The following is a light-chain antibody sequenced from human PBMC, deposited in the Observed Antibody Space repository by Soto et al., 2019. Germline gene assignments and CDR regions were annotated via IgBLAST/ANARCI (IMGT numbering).Light chain of an antibody. J-gene: IGLJ2*01. V-gene: IGLV2-14*01. CDR1: SSDVGGYNY. Sequence: QSALTQPASVSGSPGQSITISCTGTSSDVGGYNYVSWYQQHPGKAPKLMIYDVSNRPSGVYNRFSGYKTGNTASMTISGRQDEDADDYYCSYYTSSSTYVVFGGGTKLTVL. CDR2: DVS. CDR3: SYYTSSSTYVV.